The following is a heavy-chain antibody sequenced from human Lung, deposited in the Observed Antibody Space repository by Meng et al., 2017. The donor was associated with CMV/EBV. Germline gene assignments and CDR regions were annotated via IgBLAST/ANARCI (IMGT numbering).Heavy chain of an antibody. CDR2: IYSGGST. V-gene: IGHV3-66*01. J-gene: IGHJ4*02. CDR1: GFTVSSNY. CDR3: ASSNPRGFGELYAY. D-gene: IGHD3-10*01. Sequence: GGSLRLXXAASGFTVSSNYMSWVRQAPGKGLEWVSVIYSGGSTYYADSVKGRFTISRDNSKNTLYLQMNSLRAEDTAFYYCASSNPRGFGELYAYWGQGTLVTVSS.